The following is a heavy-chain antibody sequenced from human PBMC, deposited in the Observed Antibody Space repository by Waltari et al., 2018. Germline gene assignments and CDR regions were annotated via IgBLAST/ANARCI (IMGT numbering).Heavy chain of an antibody. Sequence: QVQLQQWGAGLLKPSETLSLNCAVYGGSFSGYYWSWIRRPPGKGLEWIGEINHSGSTNYNPSLKSRVTISVDTSKNQFSLKLSSVTAADTAVYYCAISGGGSSSWYFDYWGQGTLVTVSS. V-gene: IGHV4-34*01. CDR1: GGSFSGYY. CDR2: INHSGST. D-gene: IGHD6-13*01. CDR3: AISGGGSSSWYFDY. J-gene: IGHJ4*02.